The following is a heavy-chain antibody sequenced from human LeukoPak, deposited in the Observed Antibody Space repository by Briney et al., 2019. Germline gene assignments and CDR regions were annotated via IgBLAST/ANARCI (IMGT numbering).Heavy chain of an antibody. D-gene: IGHD3-10*01. V-gene: IGHV1-18*04. CDR3: ARDKAWDGSGSYLRYYYYYMDV. J-gene: IGHJ6*03. Sequence: ASVKVSCKASGYTFTGYYMHWVRQAPGQGLEWMGWISAYNGNTNYAQKLQGRVTMTTDTSTSTAYMELRSLRSDDTAVYHCARDKAWDGSGSYLRYYYYYMDVWGKGTTVTISS. CDR2: ISAYNGNT. CDR1: GYTFTGYY.